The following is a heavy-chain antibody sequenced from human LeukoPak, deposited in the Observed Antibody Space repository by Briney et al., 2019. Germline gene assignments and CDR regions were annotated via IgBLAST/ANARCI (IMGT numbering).Heavy chain of an antibody. J-gene: IGHJ4*02. CDR3: AREAPTSCHDY. CDR2: ISSSSSYI. Sequence: GGSLRLSCAASGFTFSSYSMNWVRQAPGKGLEWVSSISSSSSYIYYADSVKGRFTISRDNAKNSLHLQMNSLRAEDTAVYYCAREAPTSCHDYWGQGTLVTVSS. CDR1: GFTFSSYS. V-gene: IGHV3-21*01. D-gene: IGHD2-2*01.